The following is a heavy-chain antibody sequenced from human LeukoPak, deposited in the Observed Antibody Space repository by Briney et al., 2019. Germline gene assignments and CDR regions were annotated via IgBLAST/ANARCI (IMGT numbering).Heavy chain of an antibody. V-gene: IGHV6-1*01. D-gene: IGHD3-22*01. CDR2: TYYRSKWYN. Sequence: SQTLSLTCAISGDSVSSNSAAWNWIRQSPSRGLEWLGRTYYRSKWYNDYAVSVKSRITINPDTSKNQFSLQLNSVTPEDTAVYYCARRERYYYDSSGYYYEAFDIWGQGTIVTVSS. CDR3: ARRERYYYDSSGYYYEAFDI. J-gene: IGHJ3*02. CDR1: GDSVSSNSAA.